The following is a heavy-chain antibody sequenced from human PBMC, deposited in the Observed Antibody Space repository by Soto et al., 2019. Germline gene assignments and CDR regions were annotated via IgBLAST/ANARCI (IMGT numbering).Heavy chain of an antibody. CDR3: ARDTPDCSSTSCYEWFDP. V-gene: IGHV1-2*02. D-gene: IGHD2-2*01. CDR1: GYTFTGYY. Sequence: ASVKVSCKASGYTFTGYYMHWVRQAPGQGLEWMGWINPNSGGTNYAQKFQGRVTMTRDTSISTAYMELSRLRSDDTAVYYCARDTPDCSSTSCYEWFDPWGQGTLVTVSS. J-gene: IGHJ5*02. CDR2: INPNSGGT.